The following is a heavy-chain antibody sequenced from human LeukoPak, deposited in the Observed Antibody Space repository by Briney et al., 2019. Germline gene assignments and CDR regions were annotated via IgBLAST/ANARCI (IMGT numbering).Heavy chain of an antibody. J-gene: IGHJ4*02. CDR1: GFTSSSYA. D-gene: IGHD6-19*01. CDR2: ISSGGTT. V-gene: IGHV3-23*01. Sequence: GSLRLSCAASGFTSSSYAMSWVRPAPGKGLAWVSTISSGGTTYYADSVKGRFTISRDNSKNTLYLQMNSLRAEDTAIYYCAKDYITVAALSGDFDYWGQGTLVTVSS. CDR3: AKDYITVAALSGDFDY.